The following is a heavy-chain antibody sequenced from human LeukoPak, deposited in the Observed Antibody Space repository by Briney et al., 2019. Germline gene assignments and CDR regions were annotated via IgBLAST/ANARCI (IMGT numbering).Heavy chain of an antibody. CDR2: ISSSSSTI. J-gene: IGHJ6*03. CDR3: ARVGIAARPDYYYYYMDV. V-gene: IGHV3-48*04. Sequence: GGSLRLSCAASGFTFSSYSMNWVRQAPGKGLEWVSYISSSSSTIYYADSVKGRFTISRDSAKNSLYLQMNSLRAEDTAVYYCARVGIAARPDYYYYYMDVWGKGTTVTVSS. D-gene: IGHD6-6*01. CDR1: GFTFSSYS.